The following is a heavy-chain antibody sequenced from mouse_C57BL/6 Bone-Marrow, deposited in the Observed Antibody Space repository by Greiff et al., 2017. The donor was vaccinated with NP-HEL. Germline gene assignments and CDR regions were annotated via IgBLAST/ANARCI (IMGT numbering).Heavy chain of an antibody. CDR1: GYTFTSYT. V-gene: IGHV1-4*01. CDR2: INPSSGYT. Sequence: QVQLQQSGAELARPGASVKMSCKASGYTFTSYTMHWVKQRPGQGLEWIGYINPSSGYTKYNQKFKDKATLTADKSSSTAYMQLSSLTSEDSAVYYCASSDTTVVDWYFDVWGTGTTVTVSS. CDR3: ASSDTTVVDWYFDV. J-gene: IGHJ1*03. D-gene: IGHD1-1*01.